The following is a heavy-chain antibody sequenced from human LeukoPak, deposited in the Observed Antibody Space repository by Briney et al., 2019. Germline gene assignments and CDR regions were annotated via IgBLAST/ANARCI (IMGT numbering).Heavy chain of an antibody. CDR2: IKSDGSTT. CDR1: GFTFSTYW. V-gene: IGHV3-74*03. CDR3: ARVRGRGSIGGDC. J-gene: IGHJ4*02. Sequence: PGGSLRLSCAASGFTFSTYWMHWVRQAPGKGLVWVSRIKSDGSTTTYADFVKGRFTVSRDNAKNTLYLQMSSLRAEDTAMYFCARVRGRGSIGGDCWGQGTLVTVSS. D-gene: IGHD3-10*01.